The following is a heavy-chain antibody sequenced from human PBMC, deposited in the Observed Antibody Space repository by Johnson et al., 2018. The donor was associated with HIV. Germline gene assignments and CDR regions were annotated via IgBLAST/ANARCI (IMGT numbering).Heavy chain of an antibody. CDR1: GFTFNDYY. D-gene: IGHD4-17*01. CDR3: ARDSTPWGGDYVDYTFDI. J-gene: IGHJ3*02. V-gene: IGHV3-11*04. Sequence: QAQLVESGGGVVKPGGSLRLSCAASGFTFNDYYMSWIRQAPGKGLEWLSYISTSGATIYYADSVKGRFTISRDNAKKSLYLQMNSLRSEDTALYYCARDSTPWGGDYVDYTFDIWGQGTMVTVSS. CDR2: ISTSGATI.